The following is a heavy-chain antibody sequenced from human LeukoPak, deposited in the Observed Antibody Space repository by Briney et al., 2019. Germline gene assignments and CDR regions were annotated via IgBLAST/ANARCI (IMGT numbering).Heavy chain of an antibody. J-gene: IGHJ4*02. CDR1: GGSISSYY. CDR2: IYYSGSA. V-gene: IGHV4-59*01. D-gene: IGHD3-10*01. Sequence: SGTLSLTCTVSGGSISSYYWSWIRQPPGKGLEWIGYIYYSGSANYNPSLKSRVTISVDTSKNQFSLKLSSVTAADTAVYYCARVAGRGFLDYWGQGTLVTVSS. CDR3: ARVAGRGFLDY.